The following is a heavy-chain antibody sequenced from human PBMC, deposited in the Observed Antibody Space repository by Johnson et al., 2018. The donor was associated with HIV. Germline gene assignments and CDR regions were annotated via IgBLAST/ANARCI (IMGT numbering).Heavy chain of an antibody. V-gene: IGHV3-66*03. CDR2: IYSGGST. D-gene: IGHD5-12*01. CDR1: GFTVSSNY. Sequence: VQLVEFGGGLIQPGGSLRLSCAASGFTVSSNYMTWVRQAPGKGLEWVSVIYSGGSTYYADSVKGRFTISRDNSKNTLNLQMNSLRAEDTAVYYCARELATMCSFDIWGQGTMVTVSS. J-gene: IGHJ3*02. CDR3: ARELATMCSFDI.